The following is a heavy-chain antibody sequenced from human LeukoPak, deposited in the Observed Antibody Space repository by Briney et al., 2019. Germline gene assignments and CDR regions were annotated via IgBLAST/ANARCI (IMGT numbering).Heavy chain of an antibody. D-gene: IGHD2-15*01. CDR1: GFTFSTYA. CDR2: ISYNGNNK. CDR3: ARDGGLYYFNY. J-gene: IGHJ4*02. Sequence: SCKASGFTFSTYAMHWVRQAPGKGLEWVALISYNGNNKYYADSVKGRFTIFRDNSKNTLYLQMNSLRIEDTAVYYCARDGGLYYFNYWGQGTLVTVSS. V-gene: IGHV3-30-3*01.